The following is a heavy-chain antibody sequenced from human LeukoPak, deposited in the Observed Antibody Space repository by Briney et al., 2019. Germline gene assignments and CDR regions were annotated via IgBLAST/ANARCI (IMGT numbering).Heavy chain of an antibody. D-gene: IGHD4-17*01. CDR1: GFTFRSYA. J-gene: IGHJ4*02. CDR2: ISGSGGRT. V-gene: IGHV3-23*01. Sequence: GGSLRLSCAASGFTFRSYAMQWVRQAPGKGLEWVSGISGSGGRTNYADSVKGRFTISRDNSKNTLYLQMNSLRAEDTAVYYCAKDLEATTVTTVDYWGQGTLGTVSS. CDR3: AKDLEATTVTTVDY.